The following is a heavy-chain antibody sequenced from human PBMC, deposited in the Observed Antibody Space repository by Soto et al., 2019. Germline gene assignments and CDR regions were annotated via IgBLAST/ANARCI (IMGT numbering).Heavy chain of an antibody. CDR3: ARDSLGYCSSTSCSRGYYYYYMDV. CDR1: GGSISSYY. Sequence: SETLSLTCTVSGGSISSYYWSWIRQPPGKGLEWIGYIYYSGSTNYNPSLKSRVTISVDTSKNQFSLKLSSVTAADTAVYYCARDSLGYCSSTSCSRGYYYYYMDVWGKGTTVTVPS. J-gene: IGHJ6*03. V-gene: IGHV4-59*01. D-gene: IGHD2-2*01. CDR2: IYYSGST.